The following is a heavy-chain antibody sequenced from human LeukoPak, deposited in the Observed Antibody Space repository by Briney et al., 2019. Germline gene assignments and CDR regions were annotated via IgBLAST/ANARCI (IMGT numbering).Heavy chain of an antibody. Sequence: GGSLRLSCAASGFTFRNAWMTWVRQAPGRGLEWVGRIKSETDGGTTDYAAPVKGRFTISRADSTNTLFLQMNSLKTEDAAAYYCSADRVGASCHEYWGQGTLVTVSS. CDR3: SADRVGASCHEY. D-gene: IGHD1-26*01. J-gene: IGHJ4*02. V-gene: IGHV3-15*01. CDR2: IKSETDGGTT. CDR1: GFTFRNAW.